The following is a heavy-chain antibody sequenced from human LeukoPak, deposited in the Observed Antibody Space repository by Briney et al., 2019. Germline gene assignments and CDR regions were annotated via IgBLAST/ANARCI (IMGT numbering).Heavy chain of an antibody. J-gene: IGHJ3*02. CDR3: AREPTVVPAAITIYDAFDI. Sequence: GGSLRLSCAASRFTFSSYSMNWVRQAPGKGLEWVSFITSSSDIYYADSVKGRFTISRDNAKNSLYLQMNSLRAEDTAVYYCAREPTVVPAAITIYDAFDIWGQGTMVTVSS. D-gene: IGHD2-2*01. CDR2: ITSSSDI. V-gene: IGHV3-21*01. CDR1: RFTFSSYS.